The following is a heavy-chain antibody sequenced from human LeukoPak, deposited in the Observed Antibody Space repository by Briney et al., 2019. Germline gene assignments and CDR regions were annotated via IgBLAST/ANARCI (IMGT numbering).Heavy chain of an antibody. Sequence: PGGSLRLSCAASGFTFSNYWMAWVRQAPGKGPEWVANINLDGSQKYYVDSVKGRFTIFRDNSKNTVYLQMNSLRVEDTAVYYCAKSLYGGCDYWGQGTVVTVSS. CDR1: GFTFSNYW. J-gene: IGHJ4*02. V-gene: IGHV3-7*03. CDR2: INLDGSQK. CDR3: AKSLYGGCDY. D-gene: IGHD3-16*02.